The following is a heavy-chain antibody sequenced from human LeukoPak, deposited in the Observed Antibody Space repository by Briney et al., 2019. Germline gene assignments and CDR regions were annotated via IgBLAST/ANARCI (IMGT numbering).Heavy chain of an antibody. D-gene: IGHD3-3*01. CDR1: GGTFSSYA. Sequence: SVKVSCKASGGTFSSYAISWVRQAPGQGLEWMGGIIPIFGTANYAQKFQGRVTITADESTSTAYMELSGLRSEDTAVYYCASTQRYYDFWSGYYNWNYYGMDVWGQGTTVTVSS. V-gene: IGHV1-69*13. CDR3: ASTQRYYDFWSGYYNWNYYGMDV. J-gene: IGHJ6*02. CDR2: IIPIFGTA.